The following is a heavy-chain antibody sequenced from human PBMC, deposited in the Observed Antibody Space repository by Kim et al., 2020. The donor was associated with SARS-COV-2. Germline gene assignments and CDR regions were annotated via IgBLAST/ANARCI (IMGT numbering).Heavy chain of an antibody. J-gene: IGHJ4*02. CDR1: GFTFSSYA. Sequence: GGSLRLSCAASGFTFSSYAMHWVRQAPGKGLEWVAVISYDGSNKYYADSVKGRFTISRDNSKNTLYLQMNSLRAEDTAVYYCARALFKQQLPRGGFDYWGQGTLVTVSS. D-gene: IGHD6-13*01. CDR3: ARALFKQQLPRGGFDY. V-gene: IGHV3-30*04. CDR2: ISYDGSNK.